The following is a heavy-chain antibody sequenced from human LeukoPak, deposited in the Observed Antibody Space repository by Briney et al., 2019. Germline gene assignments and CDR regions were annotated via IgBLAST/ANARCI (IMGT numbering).Heavy chain of an antibody. V-gene: IGHV3-30*02. CDR1: GFTFSSYG. J-gene: IGHJ6*03. D-gene: IGHD3-10*01. CDR2: IRYDGSNK. Sequence: GGSLRLSCAASGFTFSSYGMHWVRQAPGKGLEWVAFIRYDGSNKYYADSVKGRFTISRDNSKNTLYLQMNSLRAEDTAVYYCAKVGAMVRGVDPPSYYYYYMDVWGKGTTVTVSS. CDR3: AKVGAMVRGVDPPSYYYYYMDV.